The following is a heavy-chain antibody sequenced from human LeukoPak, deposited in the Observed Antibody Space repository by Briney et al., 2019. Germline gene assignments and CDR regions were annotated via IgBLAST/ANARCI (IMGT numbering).Heavy chain of an antibody. CDR3: ASVSGWTRDAFDI. CDR2: IDPSDSFT. CDR1: GYSFTSYW. D-gene: IGHD6-19*01. V-gene: IGHV5-10-1*01. Sequence: GESLKISCKGSGYSFTSYWISWVRQMPGKGLEWMGKIDPSDSFTNYSPSFQGHVTISDDKSTSTAYLQWSSLKASDTAMYYCASVSGWTRDAFDIWGQGTMVTVSS. J-gene: IGHJ3*02.